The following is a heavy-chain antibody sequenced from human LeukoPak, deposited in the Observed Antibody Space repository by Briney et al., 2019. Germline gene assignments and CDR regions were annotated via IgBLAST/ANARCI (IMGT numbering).Heavy chain of an antibody. J-gene: IGHJ4*02. Sequence: GGSLRLSCAASGFTFSIYAMNWVRQAPGKGLEWVSTISGSGGSPYYADSVKGRFTISRDNSKNTLYLQMNSLRAEDTAVYYCAKESSPPNLLYTPTDYWGQGTLVTVSS. D-gene: IGHD1-14*01. V-gene: IGHV3-23*01. CDR1: GFTFSIYA. CDR3: AKESSPPNLLYTPTDY. CDR2: ISGSGGSP.